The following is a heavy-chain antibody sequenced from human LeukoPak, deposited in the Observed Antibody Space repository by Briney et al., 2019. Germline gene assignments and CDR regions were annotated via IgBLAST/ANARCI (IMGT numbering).Heavy chain of an antibody. J-gene: IGHJ4*02. V-gene: IGHV3-23*01. CDR3: AREVSDWRYFDY. Sequence: GGCLRLSCAASGFTFSSYAMNWVRQAPGKGLEWVSAISGSGAGTYYADSVKGRFTISRDNSKNTLYLQMNSLRAEDTAVYYCAREVSDWRYFDYWGQGTLVTVSS. D-gene: IGHD3-16*02. CDR2: ISGSGAGT. CDR1: GFTFSSYA.